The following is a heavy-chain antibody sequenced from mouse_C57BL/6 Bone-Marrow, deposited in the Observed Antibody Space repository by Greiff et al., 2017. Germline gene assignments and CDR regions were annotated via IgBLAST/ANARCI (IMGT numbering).Heavy chain of an antibody. D-gene: IGHD1-1*01. CDR3: AKRGYDYYGFAY. V-gene: IGHV2-4*01. Sequence: QVQLQQSGPGLVQPSQCLSITCTVSGFSLNSYGVHWVRQPPGKGLEWLGVIWSGGSTDNNDAFISRLSISKDNSKIQVFYKMNSLHADDTAIYYFAKRGYDYYGFAYWGQGTLVTVSA. CDR2: IWSGGST. J-gene: IGHJ3*01. CDR1: GFSLNSYG.